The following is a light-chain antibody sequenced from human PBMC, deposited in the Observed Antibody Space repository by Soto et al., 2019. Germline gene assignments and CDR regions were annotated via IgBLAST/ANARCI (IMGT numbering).Light chain of an antibody. Sequence: QSLLTQPPSLSVAPGQRVTISCTGSISNIGAGYDVHWYQQLPGTAPKLLIYGNSNRPSGVPDRFSGSKSGTSASLAITGLQAEDEADYYCQSYDSSLSGRYVFGTGTKVNVL. V-gene: IGLV1-40*01. CDR1: ISNIGAGYD. CDR2: GNS. J-gene: IGLJ1*01. CDR3: QSYDSSLSGRYV.